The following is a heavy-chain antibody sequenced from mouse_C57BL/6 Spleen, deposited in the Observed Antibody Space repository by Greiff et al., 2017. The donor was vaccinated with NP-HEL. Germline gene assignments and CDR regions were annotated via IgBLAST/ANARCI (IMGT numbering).Heavy chain of an antibody. Sequence: VQVVESGPGLVQPSQSLSITCTVSGFSLTSCGVHWVRQSPGKGLEWLGVIWRGGSTDYNAAFMSRLSITKDNSKSQVFFKMNSLQADDTAIYYCAKKSYYGNYDAMDYWGQGTSVTVSS. CDR3: AKKSYYGNYDAMDY. D-gene: IGHD2-1*01. CDR1: GFSLTSCG. CDR2: IWRGGST. V-gene: IGHV2-5*01. J-gene: IGHJ4*01.